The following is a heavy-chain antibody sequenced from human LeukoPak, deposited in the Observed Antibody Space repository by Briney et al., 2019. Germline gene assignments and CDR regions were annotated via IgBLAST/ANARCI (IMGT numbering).Heavy chain of an antibody. CDR1: GFTFSDHY. V-gene: IGHV3-72*01. Sequence: GGSLRLSCAASGFTFSDHYIDWVRQAPGKGLEWVGRARNRRNGYSTQYAASVKGRFTFSRDDSENTVYLQMNSLKTGDTAVYFCARIMRVDYGTYYFDYWGPGTLVTVSS. CDR2: ARNRRNGYST. D-gene: IGHD4/OR15-4a*01. J-gene: IGHJ4*02. CDR3: ARIMRVDYGTYYFDY.